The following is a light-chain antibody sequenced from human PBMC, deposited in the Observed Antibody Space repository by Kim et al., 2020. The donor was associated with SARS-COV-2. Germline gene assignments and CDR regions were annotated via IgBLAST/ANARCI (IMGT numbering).Light chain of an antibody. Sequence: AAVGARVTITCRSSQDISNSLAWFQQKPGKAPESLIFAASSLQSGVPSKFSGSGSGTDFTLTISSLQPEDFATYYCQQYDTYPPTFGQGTRLEIK. V-gene: IGKV1-16*02. CDR3: QQYDTYPPT. CDR1: QDISNS. J-gene: IGKJ5*01. CDR2: AAS.